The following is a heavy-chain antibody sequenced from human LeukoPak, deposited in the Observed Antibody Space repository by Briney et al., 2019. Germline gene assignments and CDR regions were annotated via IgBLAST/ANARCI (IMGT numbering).Heavy chain of an antibody. D-gene: IGHD6-13*01. J-gene: IGHJ5*02. V-gene: IGHV1-18*01. CDR2: ISAYNGNT. CDR1: GYTFTSHG. Sequence: GASVKVSCKASGYTFTSHGISWVRQAPGQGLEWMGWISAYNGNTNYAQKLQGRVTMTTDTSTSTAYMELRSLRSDDTAVYYCARGRKRSSSWTGWFDPWGQGTLVTVSS. CDR3: ARGRKRSSSWTGWFDP.